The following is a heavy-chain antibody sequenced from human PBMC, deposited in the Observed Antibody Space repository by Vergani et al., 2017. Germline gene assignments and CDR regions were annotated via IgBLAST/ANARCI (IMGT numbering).Heavy chain of an antibody. CDR1: GGSFSGYY. CDR3: ARGPPLTGYSYGRFDP. J-gene: IGHJ5*02. V-gene: IGHV4-34*01. D-gene: IGHD5-18*01. Sequence: QLQLQESGSGLVKPSETLSLTCAVYGGSFSGYYWSWIRQPPGKGLEWSREISHSGSTNYNTSPKSRVPISVDKSKNQFSLKLSSVTATDTAVYDCARGPPLTGYSYGRFDPWGQGTLVTVSS. CDR2: ISHSGST.